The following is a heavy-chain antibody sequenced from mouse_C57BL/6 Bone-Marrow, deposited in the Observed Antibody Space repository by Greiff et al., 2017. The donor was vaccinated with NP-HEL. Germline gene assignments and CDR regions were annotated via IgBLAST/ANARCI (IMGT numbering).Heavy chain of an antibody. CDR3: ARDAFYYGNLYAMDY. CDR2: SRNKANDYTT. V-gene: IGHV7-1*01. CDR1: GFTFSAFY. Sequence: EVQLVESGGGLVQSGRSLRLSCATSGFTFSAFYMEWVRQAPGKGLEWIAASRNKANDYTTEYSASVKGRFIVSRDTSQSILYLQMNALRAEDTAIYYCARDAFYYGNLYAMDYWGQGTSVTVSS. J-gene: IGHJ4*01. D-gene: IGHD2-1*01.